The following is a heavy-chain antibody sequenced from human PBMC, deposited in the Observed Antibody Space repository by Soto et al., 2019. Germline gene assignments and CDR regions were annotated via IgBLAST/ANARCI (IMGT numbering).Heavy chain of an antibody. Sequence: QVQLVQSGAEVKKPGSSVKVSCKASGGSLSNYGISWVRQAPGQGLEWMGAIIPVFGTPNYAQKFQDRVTITADESPTTVYMEVRGLTSEDTAVYYCARGDATKIVVTTYYAMDVWGQGTTVTVSS. D-gene: IGHD3-22*01. J-gene: IGHJ6*02. CDR3: ARGDATKIVVTTYYAMDV. CDR2: IIPVFGTP. CDR1: GGSLSNYG. V-gene: IGHV1-69*12.